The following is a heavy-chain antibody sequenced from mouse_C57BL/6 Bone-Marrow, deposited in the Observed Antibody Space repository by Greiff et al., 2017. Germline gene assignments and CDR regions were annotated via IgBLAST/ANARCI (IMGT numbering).Heavy chain of an antibody. J-gene: IGHJ4*01. CDR3: AREGGYYYGSSMDF. Sequence: EVKLMESGPGLVKPSQSLSFTCSVTGYSITSGYYWNWIRQPPGNQLEWMGYISYDGSNNYNPSLKNRITITRDTSKTQFFLKLNPVTTEDTAPYDCAREGGYYYGSSMDFWGQGTAVTVSS. D-gene: IGHD1-1*01. V-gene: IGHV3-6*01. CDR1: GYSITSGYY. CDR2: ISYDGSN.